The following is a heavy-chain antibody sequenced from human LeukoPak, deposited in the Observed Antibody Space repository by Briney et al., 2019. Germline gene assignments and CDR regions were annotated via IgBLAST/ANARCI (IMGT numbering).Heavy chain of an antibody. D-gene: IGHD6-19*01. V-gene: IGHV3-21*01. J-gene: IGHJ4*02. CDR1: GFTFSSYS. Sequence: GGSLRLSCAASGFTFSSYSRSWVRQAPGKGLEWVSSISNSSSSIYYADSVKGRFTISRDNAKNSLYLQMNGLRAEETAVYYCAREGDSSGWYYFDYWGQGTLVTVSS. CDR3: AREGDSSGWYYFDY. CDR2: ISNSSSSI.